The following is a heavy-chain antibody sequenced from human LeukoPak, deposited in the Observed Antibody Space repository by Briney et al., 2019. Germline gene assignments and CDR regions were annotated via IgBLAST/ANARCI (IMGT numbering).Heavy chain of an antibody. CDR1: GFTFDEYA. D-gene: IGHD4-17*01. Sequence: GGSLRLSCAASGFTFDEYAMHWVRQGPGKGLEWVSGISRDSGRTGYADSVKGRFTISRDNSKNTVYLQMNSVRAEDTAVYYCAKDHYGDFFRGMDVWGQGTTVTVSS. V-gene: IGHV3-9*01. J-gene: IGHJ6*02. CDR2: ISRDSGRT. CDR3: AKDHYGDFFRGMDV.